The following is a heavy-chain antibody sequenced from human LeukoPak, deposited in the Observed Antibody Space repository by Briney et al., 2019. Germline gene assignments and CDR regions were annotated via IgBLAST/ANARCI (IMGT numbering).Heavy chain of an antibody. CDR1: GGTFNNYA. Sequence: ASVKVSCKASGGTFNNYAISWVRQAPGQGLEWMGGIIPIFGTANYAQKFQGRGTITAHKSTSTAYMELSSLRFDDSAVYYCSRPRFPYYRLSGADYYYMDVWGKGTTVTVSS. J-gene: IGHJ6*03. CDR3: SRPRFPYYRLSGADYYYMDV. V-gene: IGHV1-69*06. CDR2: IIPIFGTA. D-gene: IGHD3-10*01.